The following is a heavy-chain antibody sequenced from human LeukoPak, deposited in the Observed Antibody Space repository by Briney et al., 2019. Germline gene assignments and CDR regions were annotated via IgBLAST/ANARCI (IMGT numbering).Heavy chain of an antibody. CDR3: ARLIAAAGTVFALAFDI. D-gene: IGHD6-13*01. CDR2: IYHSGST. CDR1: GYSISSGYY. J-gene: IGHJ3*02. V-gene: IGHV4-38-2*01. Sequence: KPSETLSLTCAVSGYSISSGYYWGWIRQPPGKGLEWIGSIYHSGSTYYHPSLKSRVTISVDTSKNQFSLKLSSVTAADTAVYYCARLIAAAGTVFALAFDIWGQGTMVTVSS.